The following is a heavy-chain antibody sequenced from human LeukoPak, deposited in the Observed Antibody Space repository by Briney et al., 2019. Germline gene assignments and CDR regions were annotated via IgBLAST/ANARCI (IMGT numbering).Heavy chain of an antibody. J-gene: IGHJ4*02. CDR3: ASASLGYSSSWYYFDY. CDR1: GFTVSSNY. CDR2: IYSGGST. V-gene: IGHV3-53*01. D-gene: IGHD6-13*01. Sequence: GGSLRLSCSASGFTVSSNYMSWVRQAPGKGLEWVSVIYSGGSTYYADSVKGRFTISRDNSKNTLYLQMNSLRAEDTAVYYCASASLGYSSSWYYFDYWGQGTLVTVSS.